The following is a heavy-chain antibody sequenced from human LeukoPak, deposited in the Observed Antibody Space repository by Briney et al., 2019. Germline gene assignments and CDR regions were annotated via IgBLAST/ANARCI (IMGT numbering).Heavy chain of an antibody. CDR3: ARLIEYRTSSRVFDI. CDR1: GYSLTTYG. Sequence: ASVKVSFTASGYSLTTYGSTWVRQAPGQGLEWMGWITTYKGNTNHARKLQGRVTMTTETSTNTAYMELGSLRPDDTAVYYCARLIEYRTSSRVFDIWGQGTMVTVSS. J-gene: IGHJ3*02. D-gene: IGHD6-6*01. CDR2: ITTYKGNT. V-gene: IGHV1-18*01.